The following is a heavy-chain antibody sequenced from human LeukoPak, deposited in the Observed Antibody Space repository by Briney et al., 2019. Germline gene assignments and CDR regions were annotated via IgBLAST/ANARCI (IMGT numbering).Heavy chain of an antibody. V-gene: IGHV1-69*06. CDR3: ARGVEMATILGY. D-gene: IGHD5-24*01. J-gene: IGHJ4*02. CDR2: IIPIFGTA. CDR1: GGTFSSYA. Sequence: SVKVSCKASGGTFSSYAIGWVRQAPGQGLEWMGGIIPIFGTANYAQKFQGRVTITADKSTSTAYMELSSLRSEDTAVYYCARGVEMATILGYWGQGTLVTVSS.